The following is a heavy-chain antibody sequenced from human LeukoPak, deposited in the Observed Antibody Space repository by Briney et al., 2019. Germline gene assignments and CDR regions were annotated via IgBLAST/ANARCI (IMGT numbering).Heavy chain of an antibody. CDR2: ISSSGSTI. CDR3: ARASIAAASPPDY. D-gene: IGHD6-13*01. Sequence: PGGSLRLSCAASGFTFSSYSMSWIRQAPGKGLEWVSYISSSGSTIYYADSVKGRFTISRDNAKNSLYLQMNSLRAEDTAVYYCARASIAAASPPDYWGQGTLVTVSS. CDR1: GFTFSSYS. V-gene: IGHV3-48*04. J-gene: IGHJ4*02.